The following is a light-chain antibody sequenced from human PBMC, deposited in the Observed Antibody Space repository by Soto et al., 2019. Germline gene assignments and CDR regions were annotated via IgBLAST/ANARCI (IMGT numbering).Light chain of an antibody. V-gene: IGKV3-20*01. CDR1: QSVLNNY. CDR2: GIS. Sequence: DIVLTQSPGTLSLSPGERATLSCRASQSVLNNYLAWFQQRPGQAPSLLIDGISNRPTGIPDRFSGSGSGTDFTLTISRLEPEDFAVYYCQQFGASPWTFGQGTKVDI. CDR3: QQFGASPWT. J-gene: IGKJ1*01.